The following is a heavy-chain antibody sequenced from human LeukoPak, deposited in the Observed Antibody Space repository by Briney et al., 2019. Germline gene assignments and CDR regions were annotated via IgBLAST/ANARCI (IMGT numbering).Heavy chain of an antibody. J-gene: IGHJ3*02. CDR1: GFTFSSYG. CDR3: AKGVDAFDI. V-gene: IGHV3-33*06. CDR2: IWYDGSNK. Sequence: GGSLRLSCAASGFTFSSYGMHWVRQAPGKGLEWVAVIWYDGSNKYYADSVKGRFTISRDNSKNTLYLQMNSLRAEDTAVYYCAKGVDAFDIWGQGTMVTVSS.